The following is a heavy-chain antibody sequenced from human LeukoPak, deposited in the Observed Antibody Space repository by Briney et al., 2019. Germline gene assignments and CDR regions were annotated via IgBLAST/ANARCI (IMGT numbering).Heavy chain of an antibody. D-gene: IGHD6-6*01. V-gene: IGHV1-69*13. CDR1: GGTFSSYA. CDR3: ARGVAAPWYHYYYMDV. CDR2: IIPIFGTA. J-gene: IGHJ6*03. Sequence: SVKVSCKASGGTFSSYAISWVRQAPGQGLEWMGGIIPIFGTANYAQKFQGRVTITADESTSTAYMELSSLRSEDTAVYYCARGVAAPWYHYYYMDVWGKGTTVTVSS.